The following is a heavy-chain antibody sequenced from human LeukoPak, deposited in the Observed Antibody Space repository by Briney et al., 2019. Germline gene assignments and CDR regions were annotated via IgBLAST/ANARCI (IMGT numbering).Heavy chain of an antibody. Sequence: ASVKVSCKASGYTFTDYYMHWVRQAPGQGLEWMTWINPNSGGTNYAQKFQGRVTMTRDTSISTAYMELSRLRSDDTAVYYCARDYGDYGGGYNWFDPWGQGTLVTVSS. V-gene: IGHV1-2*02. CDR2: INPNSGGT. CDR1: GYTFTDYY. D-gene: IGHD4-17*01. J-gene: IGHJ5*02. CDR3: ARDYGDYGGGYNWFDP.